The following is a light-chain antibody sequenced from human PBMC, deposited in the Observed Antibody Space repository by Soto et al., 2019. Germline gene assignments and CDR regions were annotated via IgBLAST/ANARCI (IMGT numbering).Light chain of an antibody. CDR2: DVS. Sequence: AIQLTQSPSSLSASVGDRVTITCRASQDIRGALAWYQQKPGKAPKILIYDVSTLESGVPSRFSGSSSGTNFTLTIGSLQPVDFATYYCQQFNSYPITFGQGTRLE. V-gene: IGKV1-13*02. J-gene: IGKJ5*01. CDR3: QQFNSYPIT. CDR1: QDIRGA.